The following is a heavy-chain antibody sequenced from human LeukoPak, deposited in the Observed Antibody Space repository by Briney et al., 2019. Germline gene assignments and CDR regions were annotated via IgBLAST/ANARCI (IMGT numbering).Heavy chain of an antibody. CDR3: AQDPYSSGWYGSNWFDP. D-gene: IGHD6-19*01. Sequence: GGSLLLSCAASGFSFSYYGMSWVRPAPGKGLEWVSAITATSSSTHDADSVQGRFTISRDNPKNTLYLQMSSLRPEDTAIYYCAQDPYSSGWYGSNWFDPWGQGTLVTVSS. CDR2: ITATSSST. J-gene: IGHJ5*02. CDR1: GFSFSYYG. V-gene: IGHV3-23*01.